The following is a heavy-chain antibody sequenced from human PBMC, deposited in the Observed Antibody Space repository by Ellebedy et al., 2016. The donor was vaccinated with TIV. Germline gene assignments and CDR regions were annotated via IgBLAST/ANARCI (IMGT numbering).Heavy chain of an antibody. D-gene: IGHD4-17*01. J-gene: IGHJ4*02. V-gene: IGHV3-30*04. Sequence: GESLKISCAASGFTFNIYAIHWVRQAPGKGLEWVGVVSNDGFRQVYADSVKGRFTISKDMSKNTVYLQMNSLQTEDTAVYYCARRQQMTTVTIDYWGQGTLVTVSS. CDR1: GFTFNIYA. CDR3: ARRQQMTTVTIDY. CDR2: VSNDGFRQ.